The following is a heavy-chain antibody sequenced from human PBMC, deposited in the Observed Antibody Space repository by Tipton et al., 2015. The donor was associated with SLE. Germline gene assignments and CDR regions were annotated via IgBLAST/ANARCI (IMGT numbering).Heavy chain of an antibody. Sequence: TLSLTCTVSGGSVSSGSYYWSWIRQPPGKGLEWIGYIYTSGSTNYNPSLKSRVTISVDTSKNQFSLKLSSVTAADTAVYYCARDPLYNAKDYWGQGTLVTVSS. V-gene: IGHV4-61*01. D-gene: IGHD1-1*01. CDR3: ARDPLYNAKDY. J-gene: IGHJ4*02. CDR2: IYTSGST. CDR1: GGSVSSGSYY.